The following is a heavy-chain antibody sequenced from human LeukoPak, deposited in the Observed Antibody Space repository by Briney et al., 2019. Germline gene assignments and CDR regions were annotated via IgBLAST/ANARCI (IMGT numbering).Heavy chain of an antibody. CDR3: ARDQRRWLRVTLFDY. J-gene: IGHJ4*02. Sequence: GGSLRLSRAASGFTFSSYSMNWVRQAPGKGLEWVSYISSSSSTIYYADSVKGRFTISRDNAKNSLYLQMNSLRAEDTAVYYCARDQRRWLRVTLFDYWGQGTLVTVSS. CDR1: GFTFSSYS. D-gene: IGHD5-12*01. CDR2: ISSSSSTI. V-gene: IGHV3-48*01.